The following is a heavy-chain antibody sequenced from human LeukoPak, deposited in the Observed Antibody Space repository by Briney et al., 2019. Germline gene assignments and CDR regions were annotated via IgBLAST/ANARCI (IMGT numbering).Heavy chain of an antibody. D-gene: IGHD5-18*01. CDR3: ARGGYGYGRYGYFDY. V-gene: IGHV4-59*01. Sequence: PSETLSLTCTVSGGSISSYYWSWIRQPPGKGLEWIGYIYYSGNTNYNPSLKSRVTISVDTSKNQFSLKLSSVTAADTAVYYCARGGYGYGRYGYFDYWGQGTLVTVSS. J-gene: IGHJ4*02. CDR2: IYYSGNT. CDR1: GGSISSYY.